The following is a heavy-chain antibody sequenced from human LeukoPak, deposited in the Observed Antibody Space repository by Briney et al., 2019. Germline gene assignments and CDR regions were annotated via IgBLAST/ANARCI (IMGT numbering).Heavy chain of an antibody. J-gene: IGHJ3*02. V-gene: IGHV4-59*08. CDR2: IYYSGST. CDR1: GGSISSYY. Sequence: SETLSLTCTVSGGSISSYYWSWIRQPPGKGLEWIGYIYYSGSTNYNPSLKSRVTISVDTSKNQFSLKLSSVTAADTAVYYCARREVTSDAFDTWGQGTMVTVSS. CDR3: ARREVTSDAFDT. D-gene: IGHD2-21*02.